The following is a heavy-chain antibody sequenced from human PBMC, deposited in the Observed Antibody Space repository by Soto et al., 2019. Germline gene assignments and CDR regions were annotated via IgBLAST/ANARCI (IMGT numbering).Heavy chain of an antibody. V-gene: IGHV4-39*01. CDR1: GGSISSSSYY. J-gene: IGHJ5*02. CDR3: ARLTGGCSGGSCYSLASNWFDP. CDR2: IYYSGST. D-gene: IGHD2-15*01. Sequence: SETLSLTCTVSGGSISSSSYYWGWIRQPPGKGLEWIGSIYYSGSTYYNPSLKSRVTISVDTSKNQFSLKLSSVTAADTAVYYCARLTGGCSGGSCYSLASNWFDPWGQGTLVTVSS.